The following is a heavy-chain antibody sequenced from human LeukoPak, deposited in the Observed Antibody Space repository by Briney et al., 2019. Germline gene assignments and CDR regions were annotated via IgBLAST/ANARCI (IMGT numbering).Heavy chain of an antibody. CDR2: ISIHGGDT. CDR3: ARVLRDASGYYDY. Sequence: PEGSLRLSCAASGFTFSSYAMHWVRQAPGKGLEYVSAISIHGGDTYYANSVKGRFTISRDNSKNTLYLQMGSLRAEDMAVYYCARVLRDASGYYDYWGQGTLVTVSS. CDR1: GFTFSSYA. J-gene: IGHJ4*02. D-gene: IGHD3-22*01. V-gene: IGHV3-64*01.